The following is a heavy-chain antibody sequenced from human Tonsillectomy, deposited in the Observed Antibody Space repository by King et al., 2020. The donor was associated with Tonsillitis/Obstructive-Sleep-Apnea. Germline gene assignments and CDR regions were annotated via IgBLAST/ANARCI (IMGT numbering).Heavy chain of an antibody. V-gene: IGHV3-48*03. CDR1: GFTFSSCE. Sequence: VQLVESGGGLVQPGGSLRLSCAASGFTFSSCEMNWVRQAPGKGLEWISYISSSGSTIYYADSVRGRFTISRDNAKNSLYLQMNSLRAEDTAVYYCARDWDDSLGLGGGNYYYMDVWGKGTTVTVSS. D-gene: IGHD3-16*01. CDR2: ISSSGSTI. CDR3: ARDWDDSLGLGGGNYYYMDV. J-gene: IGHJ6*03.